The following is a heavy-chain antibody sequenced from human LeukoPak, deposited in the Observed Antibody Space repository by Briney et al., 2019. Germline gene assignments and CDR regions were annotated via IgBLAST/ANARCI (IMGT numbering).Heavy chain of an antibody. CDR1: GYTFTSYD. CDR2: MNPNSGNT. V-gene: IGHV1-8*01. J-gene: IGHJ6*02. CDR3: ARVSMTTGIFGMDV. Sequence: GASVKVSCKASGYTFTSYDINWVQQATGQGLEWMGWMNPNSGNTGYAQKFQGRVTMTRNTSISTAYMELSSLRSEDTAVYYCARVSMTTGIFGMDVWGQGTTVTVSS. D-gene: IGHD4-17*01.